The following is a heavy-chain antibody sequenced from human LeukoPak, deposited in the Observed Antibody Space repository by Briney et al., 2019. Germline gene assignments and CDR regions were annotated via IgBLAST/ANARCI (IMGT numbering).Heavy chain of an antibody. V-gene: IGHV1-69*05. Sequence: SVKVSCKASGGTFSSYAISWVRQAPGQGLEWTGRIIPIFGTANYAQKFQGRVTITTDESTSTAYMELSSLRSEDTAVYYCARGDLMATIDYWGQGTLVTVSS. CDR3: ARGDLMATIDY. D-gene: IGHD5-12*01. J-gene: IGHJ4*02. CDR2: IIPIFGTA. CDR1: GGTFSSYA.